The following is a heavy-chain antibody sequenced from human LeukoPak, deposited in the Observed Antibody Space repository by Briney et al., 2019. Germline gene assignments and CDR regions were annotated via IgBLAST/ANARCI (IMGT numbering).Heavy chain of an antibody. Sequence: HPGGSLRLSCAAFGFTFSSYGMHWVRQAPGKGLEWVAVVWYDGSNKYYADSVKGRFTISRDNSKNALYLQMNSLRAEDTAVYYCARSIVGATSPPQNYWGQGTLVTVSS. J-gene: IGHJ4*02. D-gene: IGHD1-26*01. CDR2: VWYDGSNK. CDR1: GFTFSSYG. CDR3: ARSIVGATSPPQNY. V-gene: IGHV3-33*01.